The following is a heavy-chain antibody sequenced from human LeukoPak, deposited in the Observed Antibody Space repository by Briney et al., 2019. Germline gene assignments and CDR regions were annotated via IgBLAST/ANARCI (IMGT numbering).Heavy chain of an antibody. Sequence: ASVKVSCKSSGYIFTNYYMHWVRQAPGQGLEWMGTINPSGGSTTYAQKFQGRVTMTRDTSTSTVYMELSSLRSEDTAVYYCARDHGSAYYRAPRHWGQGTLVTVSS. CDR1: GYIFTNYY. D-gene: IGHD3-10*01. CDR3: ARDHGSAYYRAPRH. J-gene: IGHJ4*02. V-gene: IGHV1-46*01. CDR2: INPSGGST.